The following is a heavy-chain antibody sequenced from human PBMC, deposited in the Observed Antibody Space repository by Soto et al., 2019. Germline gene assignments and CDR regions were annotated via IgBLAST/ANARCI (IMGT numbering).Heavy chain of an antibody. D-gene: IGHD3-3*01. V-gene: IGHV1-58*01. CDR1: GFTFTSSS. J-gene: IGHJ5*02. Sequence: PSVKVSCKASGFTFTSSSVQWVRQARGQRLEWTGWIVVGSGNTNYAQKFQERVTITRDMSTSTAYMELSSLRSEDTAVYYCAADLLTTIFGVVTRPEGWFDPWG. CDR2: IVVGSGNT. CDR3: AADLLTTIFGVVTRPEGWFDP.